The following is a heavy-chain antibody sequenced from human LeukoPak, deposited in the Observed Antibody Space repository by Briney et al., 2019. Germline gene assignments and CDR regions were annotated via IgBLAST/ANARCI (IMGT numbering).Heavy chain of an antibody. Sequence: GASVKVSCKASGGTFSSYAISWARQAPGQGLEWMGGIIPIFGTANYAQKFQGRVTITTDEPTSTAYMELSSLRSEDTAVYYCASFYFGGDRKAGDYWGQGTLVTVSS. CDR1: GGTFSSYA. D-gene: IGHD2-21*02. CDR2: IIPIFGTA. CDR3: ASFYFGGDRKAGDY. V-gene: IGHV1-69*05. J-gene: IGHJ4*02.